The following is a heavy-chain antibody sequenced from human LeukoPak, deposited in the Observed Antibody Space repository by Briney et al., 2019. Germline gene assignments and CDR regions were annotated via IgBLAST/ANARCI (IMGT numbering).Heavy chain of an antibody. D-gene: IGHD3-3*01. V-gene: IGHV3-21*01. J-gene: IGHJ6*03. CDR3: AIWRLHYDFWSGYWEWDYYYYMDV. CDR2: ISSSSSYI. Sequence: GGSLRLSCAASGFTFSSYSMNWVRQAPGKGLEWVSSISSSSSYIYYADSVKGRFTISRDNAKNSLYLQMNSLRAEDTAVYYCAIWRLHYDFWSGYWEWDYYYYMDVWGKGTTVTVSS. CDR1: GFTFSSYS.